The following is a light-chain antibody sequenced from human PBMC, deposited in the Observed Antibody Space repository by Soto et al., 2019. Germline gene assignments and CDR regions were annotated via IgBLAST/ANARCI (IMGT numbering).Light chain of an antibody. Sequence: DVVMTQSPLSSPVGLGQPASISCRSSQSLLHSDGHTYLNWLHQRPGQPPRLLIYKVSHRFSGVPDRFSGSGAGTDFTLKISRVEAEDVGIYYCLQATHYRPYTFGQGTKLEIK. J-gene: IGKJ2*01. V-gene: IGKV2-24*01. CDR3: LQATHYRPYT. CDR1: QSLLHSDGHTY. CDR2: KVS.